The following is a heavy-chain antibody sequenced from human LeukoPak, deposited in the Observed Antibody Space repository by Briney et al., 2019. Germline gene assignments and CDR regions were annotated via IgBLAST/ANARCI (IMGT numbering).Heavy chain of an antibody. CDR3: ASGTTDDFWSGYYQDYYYYYMDV. J-gene: IGHJ6*03. CDR1: GGTFSSYA. V-gene: IGHV1-69*05. CDR2: IIPIFGTA. D-gene: IGHD3-3*01. Sequence: SVKVSCKASGGTFSSYAIIWVRQAPGQGLEWMGGIIPIFGTANYAQKFQGRVTITTDVSTSTAYMELSSLRSEDTAVYYCASGTTDDFWSGYYQDYYYYYMDVWGKGTTVTVSS.